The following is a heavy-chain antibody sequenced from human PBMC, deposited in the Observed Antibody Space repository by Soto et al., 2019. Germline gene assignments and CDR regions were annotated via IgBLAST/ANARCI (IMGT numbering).Heavy chain of an antibody. V-gene: IGHV1-8*01. Sequence: ASVKVSCKASGYTFTSYDINWVRQATGQGLEWMGWMSANSGNTDYAQKFQGRVTMTTNTSTSTAYMELRSLRSDDTAVYYCARSTTDYYGSGGYYYYYGMDVWGQGTTVTVS. D-gene: IGHD3-10*01. CDR1: GYTFTSYD. CDR2: MSANSGNT. J-gene: IGHJ6*02. CDR3: ARSTTDYYGSGGYYYYYGMDV.